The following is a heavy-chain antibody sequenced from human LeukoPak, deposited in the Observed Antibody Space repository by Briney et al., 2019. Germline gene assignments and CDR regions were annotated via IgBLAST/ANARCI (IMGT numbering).Heavy chain of an antibody. J-gene: IGHJ4*02. V-gene: IGHV3-48*04. CDR3: ARSGGIVGATLDY. D-gene: IGHD1-26*01. CDR2: ISSSSSTI. Sequence: GGSLRLSCAASGFTFSSYSMNWVRQAPGKGLEGVSYISSSSSTIYYADSVKGRFTISRDNAKNSLYLQMNSLRAEDTAVYYCARSGGIVGATLDYWGQGTLVTVSS. CDR1: GFTFSSYS.